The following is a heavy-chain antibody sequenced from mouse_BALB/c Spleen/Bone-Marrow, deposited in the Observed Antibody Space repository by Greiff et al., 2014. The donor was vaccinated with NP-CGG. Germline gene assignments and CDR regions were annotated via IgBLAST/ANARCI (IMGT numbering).Heavy chain of an antibody. CDR1: GFSLSSYG. Sequence: VKLVESGPGLVQPSQSLSITCTVSGFSLSSYGVHWVRQSPGKGLEWLGVIWSGGSTDYNAAFISRLTISKDNSKSQVFFEMTSLQANDTAIYYCARNHRGYYFDYWGQGTTLTVSS. D-gene: IGHD3-1*01. CDR3: ARNHRGYYFDY. CDR2: IWSGGST. J-gene: IGHJ2*01. V-gene: IGHV2-2*02.